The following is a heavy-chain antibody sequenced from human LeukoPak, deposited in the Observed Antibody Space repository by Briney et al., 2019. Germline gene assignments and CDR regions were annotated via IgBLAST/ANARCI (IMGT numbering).Heavy chain of an antibody. Sequence: GASVKVSCKASGYTFTSYYMHWVRQAPGQGLEWMGIINPSGGSTSYAQKFQGRVTMTRDTSKSKVYMELSSLRSEDTAVYYCARAGDYYGSGSYSNYFDYWGQGTLVTVSS. CDR3: ARAGDYYGSGSYSNYFDY. V-gene: IGHV1-46*03. CDR2: INPSGGST. CDR1: GYTFTSYY. J-gene: IGHJ4*02. D-gene: IGHD3-10*01.